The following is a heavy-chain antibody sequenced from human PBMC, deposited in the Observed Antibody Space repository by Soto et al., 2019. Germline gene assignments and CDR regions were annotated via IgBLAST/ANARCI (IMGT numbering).Heavy chain of an antibody. D-gene: IGHD3-10*01. V-gene: IGHV3-23*01. J-gene: IGHJ5*02. Sequence: PGGSLRLSCTASGFTLQNYAMAWVRQAPGKGLEWVSTLIGGHYGTAYSYSVKGRFTVSRDNSKNCLYLQMNSLGVEDTAMYFCAKGKSTGDIDWCDPWGQGSLVTVSS. CDR3: AKGKSTGDIDWCDP. CDR2: LIGGHYGT. CDR1: GFTLQNYA.